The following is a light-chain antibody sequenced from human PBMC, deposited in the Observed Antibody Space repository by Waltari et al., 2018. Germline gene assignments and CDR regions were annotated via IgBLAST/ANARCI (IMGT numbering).Light chain of an antibody. V-gene: IGKV3-20*01. CDR1: QSVSSSY. CDR2: LAS. CDR3: QYYGSYT. J-gene: IGKJ2*01. Sequence: EIVLTQSPGTLSLSPGERATLSCRASQSVSSSYLAWYQQKPGQAPRLLMYLASSRATGIPDRFSGRGSGTDFTLTISRLEPEDFAVYYCQYYGSYTFGQGTKLAI.